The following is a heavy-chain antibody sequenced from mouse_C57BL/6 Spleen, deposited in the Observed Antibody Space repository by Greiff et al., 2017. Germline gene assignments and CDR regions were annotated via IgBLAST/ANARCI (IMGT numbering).Heavy chain of an antibody. D-gene: IGHD1-1*01. Sequence: QVQLQQSGPELVKPGASVKISCKASGYAFSSSWMNWVKQRPGKGLEWIGRIYPGDGDTNYNGKFKGKATMTADKSSSTAYMQLSSLTSEDSAVYVCERDYGSAGFAYWGQGTLVTVSA. CDR1: GYAFSSSW. J-gene: IGHJ3*01. V-gene: IGHV1-82*01. CDR2: IYPGDGDT. CDR3: ERDYGSAGFAY.